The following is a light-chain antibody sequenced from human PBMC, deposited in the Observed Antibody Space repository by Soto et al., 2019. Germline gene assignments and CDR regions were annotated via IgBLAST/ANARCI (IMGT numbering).Light chain of an antibody. V-gene: IGLV2-23*01. Sequence: QSVLAQPASVSGSPGQSITISCTGTSGFVGSFSLVSWYQQHPGKAPKVMISEGHRRPSSVPDRFSGTTSVNSASLTISGLQGDGVADYYCCLYIGASTDVFGTGTKVTVL. CDR3: CLYIGASTDV. CDR1: SGFVGSFSL. CDR2: EGH. J-gene: IGLJ1*01.